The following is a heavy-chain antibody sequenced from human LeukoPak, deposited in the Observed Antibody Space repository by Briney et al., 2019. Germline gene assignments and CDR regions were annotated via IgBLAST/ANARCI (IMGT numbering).Heavy chain of an antibody. Sequence: GGSLRLSCAASGFTFSSYWMNWVRQAPGKGLEWVANIKQDGSEKYYVDSVKGRFTISRDSAKSSLFLQMNSLRAEDTAVYYCAREVHFPPGAFDIWGQGTMVTVSS. CDR2: IKQDGSEK. CDR1: GFTFSSYW. CDR3: AREVHFPPGAFDI. V-gene: IGHV3-7*03. J-gene: IGHJ3*02. D-gene: IGHD2/OR15-2a*01.